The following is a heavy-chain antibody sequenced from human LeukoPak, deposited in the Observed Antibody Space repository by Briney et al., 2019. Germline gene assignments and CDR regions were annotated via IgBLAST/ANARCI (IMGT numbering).Heavy chain of an antibody. V-gene: IGHV1-18*01. J-gene: IGHJ5*02. Sequence: ASVTVSCKASGYTFTSYGISWVRQAPGQGLEWMGWISAYNGNTNYAQKLQGRVTMTTDTSTSTAYMELRSLRSDDTAVYYCARGYYDILTGFDWFDPWGQGTLVTVSS. CDR2: ISAYNGNT. D-gene: IGHD3-9*01. CDR1: GYTFTSYG. CDR3: ARGYYDILTGFDWFDP.